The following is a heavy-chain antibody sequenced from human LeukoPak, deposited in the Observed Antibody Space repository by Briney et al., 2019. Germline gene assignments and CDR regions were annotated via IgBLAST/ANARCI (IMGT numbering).Heavy chain of an antibody. Sequence: KAGGSLRLSCAASGFTLSDYYMSWIRQAPGKGLEWVSYISGRDNTIYYADSVKGRFTISRDNAKNSLYLQMNSLRAEDTAVYYCARSPPYTAMDEYFDYWGQGTLVTVSS. CDR1: GFTLSDYY. D-gene: IGHD5-18*01. V-gene: IGHV3-11*04. CDR2: ISGRDNTI. CDR3: ARSPPYTAMDEYFDY. J-gene: IGHJ4*02.